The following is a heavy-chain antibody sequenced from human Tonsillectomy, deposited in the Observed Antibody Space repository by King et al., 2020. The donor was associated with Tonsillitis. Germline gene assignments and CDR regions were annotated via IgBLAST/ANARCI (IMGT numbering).Heavy chain of an antibody. CDR1: GFTFTIYG. Sequence: VQLVESGGRVVQPGRSLRLSCAASGFTFTIYGMHWVRQAPGKGLEWVAVISYDGNNKYYADSVKGRFTISRDNSKNTLYLQINSLRAADTVVYYCAKARGYTYGYSWGYYYYGMDVWGQGTTVTVSS. J-gene: IGHJ6*02. CDR2: ISYDGNNK. CDR3: AKARGYTYGYSWGYYYYGMDV. V-gene: IGHV3-30*18. D-gene: IGHD5-18*01.